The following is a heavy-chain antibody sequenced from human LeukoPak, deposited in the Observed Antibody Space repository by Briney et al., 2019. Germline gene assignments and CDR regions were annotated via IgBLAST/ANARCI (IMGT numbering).Heavy chain of an antibody. J-gene: IGHJ4*02. CDR3: AREAQGIYDSSGYYFDY. CDR1: GGSISSYY. CDR2: IYTSGST. D-gene: IGHD3-22*01. Sequence: SETLSLTCTVSGGSISSYYWSWIRQPAGKGLEWIGRIYTSGSTNYNPSLKSRVTMSVDTSKNQLSLKLSSVTAADTAVYYCAREAQGIYDSSGYYFDYWGQGTLVTVSS. V-gene: IGHV4-4*07.